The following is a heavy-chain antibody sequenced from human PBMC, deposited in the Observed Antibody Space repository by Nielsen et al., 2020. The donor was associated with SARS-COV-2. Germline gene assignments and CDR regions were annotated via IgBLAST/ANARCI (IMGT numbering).Heavy chain of an antibody. V-gene: IGHV3-20*04. CDR2: INWNGGST. J-gene: IGHJ2*01. D-gene: IGHD6-13*01. CDR1: GFTFDDYG. CDR3: ARRAAGGSIEWYFDL. Sequence: GESLKISCAASGFTFDDYGMSWVRQAPGKGLEWVSGINWNGGSTRYGESVKGRFSISRDNAQNSLYLQMNSLRADDTALYYCARRAAGGSIEWYFDLWGRGTQVTGSS.